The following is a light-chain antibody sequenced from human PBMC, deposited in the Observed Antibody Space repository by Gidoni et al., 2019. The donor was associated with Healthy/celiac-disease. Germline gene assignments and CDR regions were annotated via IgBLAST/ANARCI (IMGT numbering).Light chain of an antibody. CDR1: SSNLGSNY. Sequence: QSVLTQPPSASGTPGQRVTISCSGSSSNLGSNYVYWYQQLPGTAPKLLIYRNNQRPSGVPDRFSGSKSGTSASLAISGLRSEDEADYYCAAWDDSLSVLYVFGTGTKVTV. J-gene: IGLJ1*01. CDR2: RNN. V-gene: IGLV1-47*01. CDR3: AAWDDSLSVLYV.